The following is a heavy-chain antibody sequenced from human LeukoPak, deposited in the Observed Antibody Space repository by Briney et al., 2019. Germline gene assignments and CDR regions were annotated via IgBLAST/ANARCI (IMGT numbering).Heavy chain of an antibody. CDR1: EFTFGDSA. D-gene: IGHD3-10*01. CDR3: ARYSYDFSGSGVWAFDI. CDR2: IRSKENGGTT. Sequence: PGRSLRLSCAASEFTFGDSAMTWVRQAPGKGLEWVGFIRSKENGGTTEYATAVKDRFSISRDDSKSIAYLQMTSLRTVDTAVYYCARYSYDFSGSGVWAFDIWGQGTMVTVSS. J-gene: IGHJ3*02. V-gene: IGHV3-49*04.